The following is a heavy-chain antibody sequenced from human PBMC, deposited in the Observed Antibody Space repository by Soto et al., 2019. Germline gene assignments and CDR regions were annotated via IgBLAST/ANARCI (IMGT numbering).Heavy chain of an antibody. J-gene: IGHJ3*02. CDR3: ARKMARWVRGLDS. D-gene: IGHD1-1*01. V-gene: IGHV3-33*08. CDR2: IWFDGSNK. Sequence: QVQLVESGGGVVQPGRSLRLSCAASGFTFADYGLHWVRQAPGKGLEWVALIWFDGSNKYYADSVRGRFTISRDSSKNTLYLQTNSLRAEDTAMYYCARKMARWVRGLDSWGQGTRVTAPS. CDR1: GFTFADYG.